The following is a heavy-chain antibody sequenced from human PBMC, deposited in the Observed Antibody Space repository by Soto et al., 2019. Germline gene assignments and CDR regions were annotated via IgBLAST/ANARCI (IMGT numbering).Heavy chain of an antibody. V-gene: IGHV3-74*01. J-gene: IGHJ5*01. D-gene: IGHD3-10*01. CDR3: TKDTFGAWDS. CDR1: GVTLYIYV. CDR2: INPESTTL. Sequence: GGSRGHCWTASGVTLYIYVMHGCRQAPGKGLVWVSRINPESTTLTYADSVTGRFTISRDSAKNTLYLQMNGLSAEDTAIYYCTKDTFGAWDSWDQGTLVTVSS.